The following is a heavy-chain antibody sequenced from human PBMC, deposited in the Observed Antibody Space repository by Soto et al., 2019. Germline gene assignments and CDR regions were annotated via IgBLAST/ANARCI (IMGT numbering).Heavy chain of an antibody. CDR1: GFTFSSYS. V-gene: IGHV3-21*01. CDR3: AKDLLEGVRYNWCDP. CDR2: ISSSSSYI. D-gene: IGHD2-15*01. J-gene: IGHJ5*02. Sequence: VGSLRLSCAASGFTFSSYSMNWVRQAPGKGLEWVSSISSSSSYIYYADSVKGRFTISRDNAKNSLYLQMNSLRAEDTAVYYCAKDLLEGVRYNWCDPWGQGTLVTVSS.